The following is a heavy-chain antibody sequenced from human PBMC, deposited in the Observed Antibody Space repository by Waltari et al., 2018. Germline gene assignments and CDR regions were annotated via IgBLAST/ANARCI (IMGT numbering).Heavy chain of an antibody. Sequence: QVQLVQSGAEVKKPGSSVKVSCKASVATFSSYVITWVRQAPGQGLEWMGVIIPVLGTTNYAQKFQGRVTISTDVSTTTAYIDLSRLRSDDTAVYYCARGWLEVGPFDYWGQGTLVTVSS. J-gene: IGHJ4*02. V-gene: IGHV1-69*05. CDR2: IIPVLGTT. CDR3: ARGWLEVGPFDY. D-gene: IGHD2-2*01. CDR1: VATFSSYV.